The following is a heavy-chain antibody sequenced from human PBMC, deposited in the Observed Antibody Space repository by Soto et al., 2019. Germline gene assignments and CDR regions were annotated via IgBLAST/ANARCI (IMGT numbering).Heavy chain of an antibody. J-gene: IGHJ6*02. CDR2: IRSSGEST. D-gene: IGHD2-8*01. Sequence: QLLESGGGLVQTGGSLRLSCTASGFTFSNYAMSWVRQAPGKGLEWVSGIRSSGESTYYADSVKGRLTISRDNSKNMLYLHINSLRAEDTAVYYCSTAGRRVLIPMDVWGQGTTVTFSS. V-gene: IGHV3-23*01. CDR3: STAGRRVLIPMDV. CDR1: GFTFSNYA.